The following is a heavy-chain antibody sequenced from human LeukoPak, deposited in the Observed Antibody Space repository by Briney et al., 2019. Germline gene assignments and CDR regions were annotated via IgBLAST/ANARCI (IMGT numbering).Heavy chain of an antibody. D-gene: IGHD5-18*01. Sequence: PGGSLRLSCAASGFTFSSYEMNWVRQAPGKGLEWVSYISSSGSTIYYADSVKGRFTISRDNAKNSLYLQMNSLRAEDTAVYYCARAVQRPTWYSYGYEDYWGQGTLVTVSS. CDR2: ISSSGSTI. CDR1: GFTFSSYE. CDR3: ARAVQRPTWYSYGYEDY. V-gene: IGHV3-48*03. J-gene: IGHJ4*02.